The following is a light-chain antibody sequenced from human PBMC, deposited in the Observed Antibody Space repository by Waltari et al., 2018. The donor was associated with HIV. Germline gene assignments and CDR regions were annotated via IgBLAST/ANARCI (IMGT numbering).Light chain of an antibody. CDR3: CSYAGRSTHV. Sequence: QSALTQPASVSGSPGQSITISCTGTSSDVGSYNVVSWYQQHPGKAPKLMIYEVTKRPSGVSNRFSGSKSDNTASLTISGLQAEDEADYYCCSYAGRSTHVFGTGTKVTVL. CDR1: SSDVGSYNV. CDR2: EVT. V-gene: IGLV2-23*02. J-gene: IGLJ1*01.